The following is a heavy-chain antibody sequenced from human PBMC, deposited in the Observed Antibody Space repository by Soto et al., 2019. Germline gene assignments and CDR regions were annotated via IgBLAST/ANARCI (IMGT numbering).Heavy chain of an antibody. CDR3: ARDPYGVGATKLDY. V-gene: IGHV3-74*01. CDR1: GFTLMSYW. Sequence: GGSLRISCAASGFTLMSYWMHWVRQAPGKGLVWVSRINSDGSSTNYADSVKGRFTISRDNAKNTLYLQMNSLKPEDTAVYYCARDPYGVGATKLDYWGHGTLVTVSS. CDR2: INSDGSST. D-gene: IGHD1-26*01. J-gene: IGHJ4*01.